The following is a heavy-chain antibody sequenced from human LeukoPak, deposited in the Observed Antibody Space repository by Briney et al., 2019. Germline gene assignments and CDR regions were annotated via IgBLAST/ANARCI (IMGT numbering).Heavy chain of an antibody. D-gene: IGHD3-3*01. CDR2: IYHSGST. J-gene: IGHJ5*02. Sequence: PSETLSLTCTVSGYSISSGYYWGWIRQPPGKGLEWIGSIYHSGSTYYNPSLKSRVTISVDTSKNQFSLKLSSVTAADTAVYYCARVVTGYDFWSGYFPGWFDPWGQGTLVTVSS. CDR1: GYSISSGYY. V-gene: IGHV4-38-2*02. CDR3: ARVVTGYDFWSGYFPGWFDP.